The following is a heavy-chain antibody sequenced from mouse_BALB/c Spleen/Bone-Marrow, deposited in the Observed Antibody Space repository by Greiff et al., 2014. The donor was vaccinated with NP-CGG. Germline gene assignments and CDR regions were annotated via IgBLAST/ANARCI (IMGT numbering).Heavy chain of an antibody. J-gene: IGHJ2*01. CDR2: IGPANGNT. CDR3: ASYVYGYYFDY. Sequence: VQLQQSGAELVKPGASVKLSCTASGFNIKDTYMHWVKQRPEQGLEWIGRIGPANGNTKYDPKFQGKATITADTSSNTAYLQLSSLTSEDTAVYYCASYVYGYYFDYWGQGTTLPVSS. D-gene: IGHD2-2*01. V-gene: IGHV14-3*02. CDR1: GFNIKDTY.